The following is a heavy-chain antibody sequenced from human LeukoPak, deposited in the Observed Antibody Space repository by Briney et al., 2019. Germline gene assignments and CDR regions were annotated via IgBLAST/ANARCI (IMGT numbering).Heavy chain of an antibody. CDR1: GGTFSSYA. CDR3: ARDLDSRYSSGWGAFDY. CDR2: IIPIFGTA. D-gene: IGHD6-19*01. Sequence: ASVKVSCKASGGTFSSYAICWVRQAPGQGLEWMGGIIPIFGTANYAQKFQGRVTITADKSTSTAYMELSSLRSEDTAVYYCARDLDSRYSSGWGAFDYWGQGTLVTVSS. V-gene: IGHV1-69*06. J-gene: IGHJ4*02.